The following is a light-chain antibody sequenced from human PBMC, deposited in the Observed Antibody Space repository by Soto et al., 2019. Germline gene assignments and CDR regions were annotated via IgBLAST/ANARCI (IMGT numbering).Light chain of an antibody. CDR3: QHYNTYPWT. CDR2: KAS. Sequence: DIQMTQSPSILSASVGDRVTIPCRASQSISSWLAWYQQKPGKAPNLLIHKASHLESGVPSRFSGSGSGTEFTLTISSLQPGDFATYYCQHYNTYPWTFGQGTKVDI. CDR1: QSISSW. V-gene: IGKV1-5*03. J-gene: IGKJ1*01.